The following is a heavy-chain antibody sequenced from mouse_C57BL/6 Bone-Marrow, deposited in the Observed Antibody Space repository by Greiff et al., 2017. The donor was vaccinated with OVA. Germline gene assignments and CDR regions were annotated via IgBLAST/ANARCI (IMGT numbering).Heavy chain of an antibody. D-gene: IGHD1-1*01. V-gene: IGHV3-6*01. CDR1: GYSITSGYY. CDR2: ISYDGSN. CDR3: ARRRYYGSSYGGFAY. Sequence: EVQRVESGPGLVKPSQSLSLTCSVTGYSITSGYYWNWIRQFPGNKLEWMGYISYDGSNNYNPSLKNRISITRDTSKNQFFLKLNSVTTEDTATYYCARRRYYGSSYGGFAYWGQGTLVTVSA. J-gene: IGHJ3*01.